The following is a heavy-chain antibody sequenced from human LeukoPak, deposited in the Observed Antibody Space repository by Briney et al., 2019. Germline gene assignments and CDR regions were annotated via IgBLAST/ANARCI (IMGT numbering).Heavy chain of an antibody. D-gene: IGHD2-8*01. J-gene: IGHJ5*02. CDR3: ARDRYCTNGVCYTNWFER. Sequence: ASVRVSCKASGYTFTGYYMHWVRQAPGQGLEWMGWINPNSGGTNYAQKFQCRVTMTRDTSISTAYMELSRLRSDDTAVYYCARDRYCTNGVCYTNWFERWGQGTLVTVSS. CDR2: INPNSGGT. CDR1: GYTFTGYY. V-gene: IGHV1-2*02.